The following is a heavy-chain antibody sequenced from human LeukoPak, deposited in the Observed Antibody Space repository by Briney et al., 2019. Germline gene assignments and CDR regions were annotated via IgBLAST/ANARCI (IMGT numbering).Heavy chain of an antibody. Sequence: PESLSLTCAVYGGSFSDYYWSWIRQPPGKGLEWIGEIYHSGSTKYNPSLKSRVTMSVDTSKNQFSLKLSSVTAADTAVYYCARQGNTTSLFDCWGQGTLVTVSS. D-gene: IGHD1-14*01. J-gene: IGHJ4*02. CDR3: ARQGNTTSLFDC. CDR1: GGSFSDYY. CDR2: IYHSGST. V-gene: IGHV4-34*01.